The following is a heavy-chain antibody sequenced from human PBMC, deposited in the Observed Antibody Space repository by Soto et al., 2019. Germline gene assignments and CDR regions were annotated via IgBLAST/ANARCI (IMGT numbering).Heavy chain of an antibody. Sequence: ESGPTLVNPTQTLTLTCTFSGFSLSTSGVGVGWIRQPPGKALEWLALIYWDDDKRYSPSLKSRLTITKDTSKNQVVLTMTNMDPVDTATYYCAHWYYYDSSGPEWFDPWGQGTLVTVS. CDR2: IYWDDDK. V-gene: IGHV2-5*02. CDR1: GFSLSTSGVG. J-gene: IGHJ5*02. D-gene: IGHD3-22*01. CDR3: AHWYYYDSSGPEWFDP.